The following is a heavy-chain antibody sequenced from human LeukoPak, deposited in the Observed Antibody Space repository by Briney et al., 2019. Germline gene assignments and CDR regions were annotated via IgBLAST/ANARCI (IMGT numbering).Heavy chain of an antibody. CDR1: GGSVSSDNYY. D-gene: IGHD3-22*01. Sequence: PSETLSLTCTVSGGSVSSDNYYWGWIRQPPGKGLEWIGTIYYSRSTYSNPSLKSRVTLSVDTSKNQFSLRLSSVTAADTAVYYCARRGYYDRSGYYDRGMDVWGKGTTVTVSS. CDR2: IYYSRST. V-gene: IGHV4-39*01. CDR3: ARRGYYDRSGYYDRGMDV. J-gene: IGHJ6*03.